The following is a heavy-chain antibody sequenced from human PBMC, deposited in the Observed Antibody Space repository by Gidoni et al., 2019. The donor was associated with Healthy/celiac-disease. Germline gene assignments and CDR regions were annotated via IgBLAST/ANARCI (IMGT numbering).Heavy chain of an antibody. CDR1: GFPFSSYW. J-gene: IGHJ4*02. CDR2: IKQDGSEK. CDR3: ARVHLCGVLDY. V-gene: IGHV3-7*01. Sequence: EVQLVESGGGLVQPGGSLRLSCAASGFPFSSYWMSWVRQAPGKGLEWVDNIKQDGSEKYYVDSVKGRFTISRDNAKNSLYLQMNSLRAEDTAVYYCARVHLCGVLDYWGQGTLVTVSS. D-gene: IGHD2-2*01.